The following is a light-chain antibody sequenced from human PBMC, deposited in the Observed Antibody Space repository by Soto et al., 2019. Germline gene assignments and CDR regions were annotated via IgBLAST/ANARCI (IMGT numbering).Light chain of an antibody. V-gene: IGLV2-14*01. CDR1: SSDVGGYNY. Sequence: QSALTQPPSASGSPGQSVTISCTGTSSDVGGYNYVSWYQQHPGKAPKLMIYEVSNRPSGVSNRFSASKSGNTASLTISGLQAEDEADYYCTSYTSSTTWVFGGGTKLTVL. CDR3: TSYTSSTTWV. CDR2: EVS. J-gene: IGLJ3*02.